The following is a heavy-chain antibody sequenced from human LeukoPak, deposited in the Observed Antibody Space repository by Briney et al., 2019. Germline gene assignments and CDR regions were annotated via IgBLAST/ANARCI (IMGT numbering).Heavy chain of an antibody. CDR2: IVVGSGNT. CDR1: GLTFTNSA. J-gene: IGHJ4*02. D-gene: IGHD3-10*01. V-gene: IGHV1-58*02. CDR3: VAGHGSGNP. Sequence: GASVKVSCKASGLTFTNSAIQWVRQARGQRLEWIGWIVVGSGNTDYAQKFQDRVTITRDMSASTAYMELSSLRYEDTAVYYCVAGHGSGNPWGQGTQVTVSP.